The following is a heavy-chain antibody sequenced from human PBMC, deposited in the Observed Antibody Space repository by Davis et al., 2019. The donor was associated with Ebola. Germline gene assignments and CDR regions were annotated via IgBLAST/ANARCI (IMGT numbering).Heavy chain of an antibody. V-gene: IGHV4-61*09. Sequence: SETLSLTCNVSGASITNSYFSWTWVRQPAGKGLEWIGHVYTNGVTKYNPALESRITISLDTSKNQFFLKLSSVTAADTAIYYCARDRHDTSGYGFWGQGTLVTVSS. CDR2: VYTNGVT. CDR1: GASITNSYFS. CDR3: ARDRHDTSGYGF. D-gene: IGHD3-22*01. J-gene: IGHJ4*02.